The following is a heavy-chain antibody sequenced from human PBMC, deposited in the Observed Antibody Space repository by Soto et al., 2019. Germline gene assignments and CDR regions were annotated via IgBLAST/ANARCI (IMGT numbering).Heavy chain of an antibody. CDR1: EGKFIDHY. J-gene: IGHJ4*02. D-gene: IGHD2-2*01. CDR2: IIDRGST. Sequence: SETMPLTCAVFEGKFIDHYWTRISQHTGKGLQWIGEIIDRGSTKYNPSLKSRVTISVDRSKNQFSLKLSSVTAADTAVYYCTRDAPAAIGTQGEYWGKGILVTVSS. V-gene: IGHV4-34*12. CDR3: TRDAPAAIGTQGEY.